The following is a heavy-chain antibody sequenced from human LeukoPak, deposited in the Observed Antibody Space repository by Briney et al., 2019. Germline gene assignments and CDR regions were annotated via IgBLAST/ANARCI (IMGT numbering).Heavy chain of an antibody. Sequence: GASVKVSCKASGYTFTGYYMHWVRQAPGQGLEWMGWISAYNGSTNYAQKLQGGVTMTTDTSTSTAYMELRSLRSDDTAVYYCATSNLYDRFDPWGQGTLVTVSS. CDR3: ATSNLYDRFDP. CDR1: GYTFTGYY. D-gene: IGHD3-16*01. J-gene: IGHJ5*02. CDR2: ISAYNGST. V-gene: IGHV1-18*04.